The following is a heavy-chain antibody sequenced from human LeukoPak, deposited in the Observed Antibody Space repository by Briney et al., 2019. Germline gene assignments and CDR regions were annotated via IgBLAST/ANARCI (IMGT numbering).Heavy chain of an antibody. J-gene: IGHJ5*02. CDR3: AKEGVYCRGGNCLFNWLDP. D-gene: IGHD2-15*01. CDR2: IRYDGSDK. CDR1: GFTFSCYG. V-gene: IGHV3-30*02. Sequence: GGSLRLSCVASGFTFSCYGMHWVRQTPGKGLEWVAFIRYDGSDKSSADSVKGRFIISRDDSKNTLYLQMNSVRPEDTAVYYCAKEGVYCRGGNCLFNWLDPWGHGTLVTVPP.